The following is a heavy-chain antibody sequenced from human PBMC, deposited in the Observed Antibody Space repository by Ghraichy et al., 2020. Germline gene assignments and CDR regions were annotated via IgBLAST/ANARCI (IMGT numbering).Heavy chain of an antibody. V-gene: IGHV3-74*01. CDR2: INSDGSST. CDR3: ARDIRGVGATRGGGVDY. J-gene: IGHJ4*02. Sequence: GESLNISCAASGFTFSSYWMHWVRQAPGKGLVWVSRINSDGSSTSYADSVKGRFTISRDNAKNTLYLQMNSLRAEDTAVYYCARDIRGVGATRGGGVDYWGQGTLVTVSS. D-gene: IGHD1-26*01. CDR1: GFTFSSYW.